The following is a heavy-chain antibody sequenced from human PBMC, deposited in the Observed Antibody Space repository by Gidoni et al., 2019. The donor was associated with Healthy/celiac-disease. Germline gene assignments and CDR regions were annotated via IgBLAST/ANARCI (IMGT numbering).Heavy chain of an antibody. D-gene: IGHD6-19*01. J-gene: IGHJ4*02. CDR1: GYTLTELS. Sequence: QVQLVQSGAEVKKPGASVKVSCKVSGYTLTELSMHWVRQAPGKGLEWMGGFDPEDGETIYAQKFQGRVTMTEDTSTDTAYMELSSLRSEDTAVYYCATGSPYSEQWLVAGSGNFDYWGQGTLVTVSS. CDR2: FDPEDGET. CDR3: ATGSPYSEQWLVAGSGNFDY. V-gene: IGHV1-24*01.